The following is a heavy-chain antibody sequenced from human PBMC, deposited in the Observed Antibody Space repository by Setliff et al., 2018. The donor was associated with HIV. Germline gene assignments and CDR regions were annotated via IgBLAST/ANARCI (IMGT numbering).Heavy chain of an antibody. D-gene: IGHD2-15*01. V-gene: IGHV1-18*03. CDR2: ISPYNGNT. J-gene: IGHJ4*02. Sequence: ASVKVSCKASGYTFTTYAMNWVRQAPGQGLEWMGWISPYNGNTNYAQKVVGRVSMTTDTSTSTAYMEVTSLGSDDMAVYYCARSLGYCTGGSCYFDHWGQGTLVTVSS. CDR3: ARSLGYCTGGSCYFDH. CDR1: GYTFTTYA.